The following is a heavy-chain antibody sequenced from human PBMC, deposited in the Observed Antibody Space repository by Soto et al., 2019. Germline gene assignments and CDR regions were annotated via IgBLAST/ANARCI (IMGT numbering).Heavy chain of an antibody. CDR2: IYYSGST. CDR3: ARAGLYDFWSGYYPNWFDP. Sequence: PSETLSLTCTVSGGSISSSSYFWGWIRQPPGKGLEWIGSIYYSGSTYYNPSLKSRVTVSVDTSKNQFSLKLSSVTAADTAVYYCARAGLYDFWSGYYPNWFDPWGQGTLVTVSS. J-gene: IGHJ5*02. V-gene: IGHV4-39*01. D-gene: IGHD3-3*01. CDR1: GGSISSSSYF.